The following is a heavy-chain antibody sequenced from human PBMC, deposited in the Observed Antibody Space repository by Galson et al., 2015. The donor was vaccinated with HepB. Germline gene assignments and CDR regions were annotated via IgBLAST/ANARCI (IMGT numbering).Heavy chain of an antibody. CDR2: IYPGDSDT. D-gene: IGHD1-26*01. CDR1: GYNFATYW. J-gene: IGHJ5*02. CDR3: ARRPAETGATGDKWFAP. Sequence: QSGAEVKKPGESLKISCKGSGYNFATYWIAWVRQKPGKGLEWMGIIYPGDSDTRYSPSFQGQVTISADRSISTAYLQWNSLKASDTAMYYCARRPAETGATGDKWFAPWGQGTLVTVSS. V-gene: IGHV5-51*03.